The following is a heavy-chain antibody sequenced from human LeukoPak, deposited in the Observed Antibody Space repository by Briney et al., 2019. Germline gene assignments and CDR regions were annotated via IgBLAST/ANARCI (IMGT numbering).Heavy chain of an antibody. CDR3: ARRDVGATTSSGS. CDR1: GFTFNNYA. J-gene: IGHJ5*02. Sequence: PGGSLRLSCAASGFTFNNYAMNWVRQAPGKGLEWVSGLSTSGDNTYYTNSVKGRFTISRDNAKNSLYLQMNSLRAEDTAVYYCARRDVGATTSSGSWGQGTLVTVSS. V-gene: IGHV3-21*01. CDR2: LSTSGDNT. D-gene: IGHD1-26*01.